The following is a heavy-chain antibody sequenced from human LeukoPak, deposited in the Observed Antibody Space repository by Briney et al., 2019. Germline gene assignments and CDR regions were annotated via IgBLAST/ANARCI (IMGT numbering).Heavy chain of an antibody. J-gene: IGHJ4*02. V-gene: IGHV3-23*01. CDR3: AKDRGFWSGYYTGYYFDY. Sequence: PGGSLRLSCAASAFTFSSYGMSWVRQAPGKGLEWVSAISGSGGSTYYADSVKGRFTISRDNSKNTLYLQMNSLRAEDTAVYYCAKDRGFWSGYYTGYYFDYWGQGTLVTVSS. D-gene: IGHD3-3*01. CDR1: AFTFSSYG. CDR2: ISGSGGST.